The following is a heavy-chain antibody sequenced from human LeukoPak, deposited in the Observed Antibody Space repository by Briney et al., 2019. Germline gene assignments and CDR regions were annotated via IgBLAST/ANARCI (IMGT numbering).Heavy chain of an antibody. CDR3: AKDQTPSSYWFFDL. V-gene: IGHV3-23*01. CDR2: ISGSGGST. J-gene: IGHJ2*01. CDR1: GFTFSSYA. Sequence: GGSLRLSCAASGFTFSSYAMSWVRQAPGKGLEWVSGISGSGGSTNYADSVKGRFTISRDNSKNTLYLQMNSLRAEDTAVYYRAKDQTPSSYWFFDLWGRGTLVTVSS.